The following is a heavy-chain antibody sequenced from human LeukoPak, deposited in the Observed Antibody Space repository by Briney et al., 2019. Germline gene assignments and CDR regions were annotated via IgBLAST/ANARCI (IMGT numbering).Heavy chain of an antibody. J-gene: IGHJ3*02. CDR2: INDSGST. Sequence: SETLSLTCAVYGGSFGGYYWSWIRQPPGKGLEWIGEINDSGSTNYIPSLKSRVTISVDRSKNQFSLKLSSVTAADTAVYYCARFLRGATNALEIWGQGTMVTVSS. D-gene: IGHD1-26*01. CDR1: GGSFGGYY. CDR3: ARFLRGATNALEI. V-gene: IGHV4-34*01.